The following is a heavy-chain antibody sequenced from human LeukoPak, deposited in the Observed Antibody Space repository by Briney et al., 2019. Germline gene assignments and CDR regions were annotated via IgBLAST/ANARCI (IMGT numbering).Heavy chain of an antibody. Sequence: ASVKVSCKASGYTFTSYYMHWVRQAPGQGLEWMGIINPSGGSTSYAQKFQGRVTMTRDMSTSTVYMELRSLRSEDTVVYYCAREQEYDFWSGCHFDYWGQGTLVTVSS. D-gene: IGHD3-3*01. CDR1: GYTFTSYY. V-gene: IGHV1-46*01. J-gene: IGHJ4*02. CDR2: INPSGGST. CDR3: AREQEYDFWSGCHFDY.